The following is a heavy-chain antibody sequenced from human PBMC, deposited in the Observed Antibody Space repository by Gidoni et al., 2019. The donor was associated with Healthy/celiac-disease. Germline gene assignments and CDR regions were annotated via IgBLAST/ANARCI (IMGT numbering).Heavy chain of an antibody. D-gene: IGHD3-3*01. CDR1: GGSISSYY. Sequence: QVQLQVSGPGLVKPSETLSLTCTVSGGSISSYYWSWIRQPPGKGLEWIGYIYYSGSTNYNPSLKSRVTISADTSKNQFSLKLSSVTAADTAVYYCARGGGFGVVNPFDYWGQGTLVTVSS. CDR2: IYYSGST. J-gene: IGHJ4*02. V-gene: IGHV4-59*01. CDR3: ARGGGFGVVNPFDY.